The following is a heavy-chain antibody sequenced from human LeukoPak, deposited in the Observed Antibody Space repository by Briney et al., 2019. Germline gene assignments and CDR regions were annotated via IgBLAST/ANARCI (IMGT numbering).Heavy chain of an antibody. J-gene: IGHJ6*04. CDR1: GGSFSGYY. CDR3: ARVDGDYHYYYYGMDV. Sequence: SETLSLTCAVYGGSFSGYYWSWIRQPPGKGLEWIGEINHSGTTNYNPSLKSRVIILVDTSKNQFSLKLSSVTAADTAVYYCARVDGDYHYYYYGMDVWGKGTTVTVPS. CDR2: INHSGTT. D-gene: IGHD4-17*01. V-gene: IGHV4-34*01.